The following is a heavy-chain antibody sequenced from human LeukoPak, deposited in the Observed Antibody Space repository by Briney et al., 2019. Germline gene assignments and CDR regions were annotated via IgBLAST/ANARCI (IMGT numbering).Heavy chain of an antibody. CDR3: ARDVDTNY. V-gene: IGHV3-7*03. CDR1: GFTCGTFW. CDR2: IKEDGSEK. D-gene: IGHD5-18*01. J-gene: IGHJ4*02. Sequence: GGSLRLSCTAAGFTCGTFWMTWVRQAPGKGLEWLANIKEDGSEKYYVDSVKGRFTISRDNARKSLSLQMNSLRAEDTAVYYCARDVDTNYWGQGTLVTVSS.